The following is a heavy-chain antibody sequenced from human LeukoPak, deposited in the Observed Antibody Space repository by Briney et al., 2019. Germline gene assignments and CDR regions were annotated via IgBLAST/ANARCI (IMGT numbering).Heavy chain of an antibody. J-gene: IGHJ5*02. CDR1: GYTFTSYY. CDR2: INPSGGST. CDR3: ARSPGGIQLWLLSWFDP. Sequence: ASVKVSCKASGYTFTSYYMHWVRQAPGQGLEWMGIINPSGGSTSYAQKFQGRVTMTRDMSTSTVYMELSSLRSEDTAVYYCARSPGGIQLWLLSWFDPWGQGTLVTVSS. D-gene: IGHD5-18*01. V-gene: IGHV1-46*01.